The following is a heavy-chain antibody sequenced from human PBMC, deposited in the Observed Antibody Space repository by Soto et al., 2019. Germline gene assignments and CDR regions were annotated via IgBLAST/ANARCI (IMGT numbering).Heavy chain of an antibody. J-gene: IGHJ4*02. CDR3: AREGNLGRWLQPLDF. CDR1: GGSISSSSYY. V-gene: IGHV4-39*07. CDR2: TYYSGST. D-gene: IGHD5-12*01. Sequence: PSETLSLTCTVSGGSISSSSYYWGWIRQPQGKGLEWIGNTYYSGSTKYNPSLKSRVTISVDTSKNQFSLKLISVTAADTAKYFCAREGNLGRWLQPLDFWGQGTLVTVSS.